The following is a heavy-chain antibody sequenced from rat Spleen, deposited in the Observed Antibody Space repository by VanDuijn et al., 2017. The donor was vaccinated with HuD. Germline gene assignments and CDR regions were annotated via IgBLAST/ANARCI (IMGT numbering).Heavy chain of an antibody. CDR1: GFTFSNYL. J-gene: IGHJ4*01. Sequence: VQLVESGGGLVQPGQSLKLSCSASGFTFSNYLMHWIRQAPGKGLDWVAYISSSSGTVYADAVKGRFTISRDNAKNTLYLEINSLRSEDSAIYYCARNDFPGITGVMDAWGQGTSVTVSS. CDR3: ARNDFPGITGVMDA. CDR2: ISSSSGT. D-gene: IGHD1-4*01. V-gene: IGHV5-62*01.